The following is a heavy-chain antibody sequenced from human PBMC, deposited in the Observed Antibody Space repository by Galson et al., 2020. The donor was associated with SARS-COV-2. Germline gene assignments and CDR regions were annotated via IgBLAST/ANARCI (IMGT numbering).Heavy chain of an antibody. J-gene: IGHJ4*02. CDR1: GGSISSGGYS. CDR3: ARVYAYYDYVWGSYRPDYFDY. D-gene: IGHD3-16*02. Sequence: ASETLSLTCAVSGGSISSGGYSWSWIRQPPGKGLEWIGYIYHSGSTYYNTSLKSRVTISVDRSKNQFSLKLSSVTAADTAVYYCARVYAYYDYVWGSYRPDYFDYWGQGTLVTVSS. V-gene: IGHV4-30-2*01. CDR2: IYHSGST.